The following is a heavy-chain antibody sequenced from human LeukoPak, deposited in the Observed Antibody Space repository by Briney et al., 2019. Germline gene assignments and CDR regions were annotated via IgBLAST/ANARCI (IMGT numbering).Heavy chain of an antibody. V-gene: IGHV3-9*01. J-gene: IGHJ6*03. CDR2: ISGNSGSI. CDR1: GFTFDDYA. D-gene: IGHD3-10*01. CDR3: AKDIYTSGSYGYMDV. Sequence: PGRSRRLSCAASGFTFDDYAMHWVRQAPGKGLEGVSGISGNSGSIGYADSVKGRFTISRDNAKNSPYLQMNSLRAEDTALSYCAKDIYTSGSYGYMDVWGKGTTATTSS.